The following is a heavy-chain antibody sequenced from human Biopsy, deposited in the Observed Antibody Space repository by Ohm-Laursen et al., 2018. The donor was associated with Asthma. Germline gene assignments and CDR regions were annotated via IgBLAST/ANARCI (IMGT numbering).Heavy chain of an antibody. CDR1: GVSIRSYY. CDR2: IHYSGST. CDR3: AGFCSGGNCPDH. Sequence: PSQTLSLTCTVSGVSIRSYYWTWIRQPPGKGLEWIGNIHYSGSTYSNPSLKSRVTISVDTSKKQISLRLSSVIAADTAVYYCAGFCSGGNCPDHWGQGTLATVSS. J-gene: IGHJ4*02. V-gene: IGHV4-59*01. D-gene: IGHD2-15*01.